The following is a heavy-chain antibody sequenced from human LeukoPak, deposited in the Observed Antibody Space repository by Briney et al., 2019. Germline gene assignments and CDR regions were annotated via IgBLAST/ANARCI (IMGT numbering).Heavy chain of an antibody. Sequence: SVKVSCKASGGTFSSYAISWVRQAPGQGLGWMGGIIPIFGTANYAQKFQGRVTITADESTSTAYMELSSLRSEDTAVYCCARLSRGSSSWYGIDYWGQGTLVTVSS. CDR3: ARLSRGSSSWYGIDY. V-gene: IGHV1-69*13. CDR1: GGTFSSYA. CDR2: IIPIFGTA. J-gene: IGHJ4*02. D-gene: IGHD6-13*01.